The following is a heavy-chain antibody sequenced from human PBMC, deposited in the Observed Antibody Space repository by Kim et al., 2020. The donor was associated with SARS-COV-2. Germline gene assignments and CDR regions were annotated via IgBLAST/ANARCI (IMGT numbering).Heavy chain of an antibody. V-gene: IGHV3-74*01. CDR1: GFTFSSYW. J-gene: IGHJ4*02. D-gene: IGHD6-19*01. Sequence: WGSLRLSCTASGFTFSSYWMHWVRQAPGKGLVWVSRTNADGSDTAYADSVKGRFTISRDNAKSTLYLQMNSLRAEDTAVYYCANARWLIYWGQGTLVTVSS. CDR2: TNADGSDT. CDR3: ANARWLIY.